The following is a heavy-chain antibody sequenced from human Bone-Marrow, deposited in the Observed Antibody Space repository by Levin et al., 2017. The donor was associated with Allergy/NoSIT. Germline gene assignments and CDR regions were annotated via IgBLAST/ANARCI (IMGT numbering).Heavy chain of an antibody. D-gene: IGHD5-12*01. CDR2: INPYSGAT. J-gene: IGHJ3*02. CDR1: GYALIGRY. Sequence: ASVKVSCKASGYALIGRYLHWVRQAPGQGLEWMGWINPYSGATNYAPKFQGRVTLTRDTSINTAYMDLTNLSSDDTALYYWARKSVKYSGSDLYVVGGNGALDIWGQGTMVSVSS. CDR3: ARKSVKYSGSDLYVVGGNGALDI. V-gene: IGHV1-2*02.